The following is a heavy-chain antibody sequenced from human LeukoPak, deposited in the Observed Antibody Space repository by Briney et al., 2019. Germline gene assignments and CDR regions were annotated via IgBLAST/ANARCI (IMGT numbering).Heavy chain of an antibody. CDR3: AREESGSFDY. CDR2: TRNKANSYTT. V-gene: IGHV3-72*01. J-gene: IGHJ4*02. Sequence: PGGSLRLSCAASGFTFSDHYMDWVRQAPGKGLEWVGRTRNKANSYTTAYAASVKGRFTISRDDSKDSLYLQMNSLKTEDTAVYYCAREESGSFDYWGQGTLVTVSS. CDR1: GFTFSDHY. D-gene: IGHD1-26*01.